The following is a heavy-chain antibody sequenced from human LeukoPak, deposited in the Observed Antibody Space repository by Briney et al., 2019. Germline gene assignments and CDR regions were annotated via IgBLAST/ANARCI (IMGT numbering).Heavy chain of an antibody. D-gene: IGHD5-24*01. CDR2: ISAYNGNT. J-gene: IGHJ4*02. Sequence: GASVKVSFKASGYTFTSYGISWVRQAPGQGLEWMGWISAYNGNTNYAQKLQGRVTMTTDTSTSTAYMELRSLRSDDTAVYYYARDHRDGYNSGLRYFDYWGQGTLVTVSS. CDR1: GYTFTSYG. V-gene: IGHV1-18*01. CDR3: ARDHRDGYNSGLRYFDY.